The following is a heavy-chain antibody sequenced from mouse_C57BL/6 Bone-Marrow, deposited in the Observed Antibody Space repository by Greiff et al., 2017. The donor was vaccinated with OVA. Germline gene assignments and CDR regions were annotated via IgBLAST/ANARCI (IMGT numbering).Heavy chain of an antibody. CDR3: VRDYGSRAYFDY. J-gene: IGHJ2*01. V-gene: IGHV14-2*01. CDR1: GFNIKDYY. CDR2: IDPEDGET. D-gene: IGHD1-1*01. Sequence: VQLKESGAELVKPGASVKLSCTASGFNIKDYYMHWVKQRTEQGLEWIGRIDPEDGETKYAPKFQGKATITADTSSNTAYLQLSSLTSEDTAVYYCVRDYGSRAYFDYWGQGTTLTVSS.